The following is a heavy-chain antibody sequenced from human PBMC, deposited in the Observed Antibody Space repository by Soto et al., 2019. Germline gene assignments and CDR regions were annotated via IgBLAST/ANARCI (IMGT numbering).Heavy chain of an antibody. V-gene: IGHV5-51*01. D-gene: IGHD2-2*03. Sequence: PGESLKISCKASGYTFTNYWIGWVRQVPGEGLEWMGFIFPSDSVTRYSPSFQGQVTISVDKSVDTTYLQWGSLKASDTAMYYCVKGMDRNSAGFWGLETMVTVSS. CDR1: GYTFTNYW. CDR3: VKGMDRNSAGF. J-gene: IGHJ4*02. CDR2: IFPSDSVT.